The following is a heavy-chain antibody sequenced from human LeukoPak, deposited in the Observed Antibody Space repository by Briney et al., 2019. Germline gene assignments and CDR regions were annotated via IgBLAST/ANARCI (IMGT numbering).Heavy chain of an antibody. J-gene: IGHJ3*02. Sequence: SETLSLTCTVSGGSISSYYWSWVRQPPGKGLEWIGYIYYSGSTNYNPSLKSRLTISVDTSKNQFSLRVSSVTSADTAVYYCARGNSGYDYAFDIWGQGTMVTVSS. CDR1: GGSISSYY. CDR3: ARGNSGYDYAFDI. D-gene: IGHD5-12*01. CDR2: IYYSGST. V-gene: IGHV4-59*01.